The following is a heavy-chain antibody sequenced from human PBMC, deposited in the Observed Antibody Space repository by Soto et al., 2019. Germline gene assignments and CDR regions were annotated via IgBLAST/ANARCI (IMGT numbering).Heavy chain of an antibody. CDR3: ARDFVKSDIVVVPAAIGRGYYYYGMDV. V-gene: IGHV1-3*01. J-gene: IGHJ6*02. Sequence: ASVKVSWKASGYTFTSYAMHWVRQAPGQRLEWMGWINAGNGNTKYSQKFQGRVTITRDTSASTAYMELSSLRSEDTAVYYCARDFVKSDIVVVPAAIGRGYYYYGMDVWGQGTTVTVSS. D-gene: IGHD2-2*02. CDR1: GYTFTSYA. CDR2: INAGNGNT.